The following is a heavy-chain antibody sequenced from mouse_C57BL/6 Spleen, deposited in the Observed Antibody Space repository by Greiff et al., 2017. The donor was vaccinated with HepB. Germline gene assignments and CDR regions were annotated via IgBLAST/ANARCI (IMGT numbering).Heavy chain of an antibody. CDR2: IYPGDGDT. D-gene: IGHD1-1*01. J-gene: IGHJ3*01. CDR1: GYAFSSSW. CDR3: ARFGGHYGGFAY. Sequence: QVQLQQSGPELVKPGASVKISCKASGYAFSSSWMNWVKQRPGKGLEWIGRIYPGDGDTNYNGKFKGKATLTADKSSSTAYMQLSSLTSEDSAVYFCARFGGHYGGFAYWGQGTLVTVSA. V-gene: IGHV1-82*01.